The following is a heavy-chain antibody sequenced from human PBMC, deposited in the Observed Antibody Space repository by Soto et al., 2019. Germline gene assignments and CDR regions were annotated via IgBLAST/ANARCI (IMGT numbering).Heavy chain of an antibody. CDR3: AADRVNCSGGSCYNWFDP. V-gene: IGHV1-2*04. CDR1: GYTFTGYY. J-gene: IGHJ5*02. Sequence: ASVKVSCKASGYTFTGYYMHWVRQAPGQGLEWMGWINPNSGGTNYAQKFQGWVTMTRDTSISTAYMELSRLRSDDTAVYYCAADRVNCSGGSCYNWFDPWGQGTLVTAPQ. CDR2: INPNSGGT. D-gene: IGHD2-15*01.